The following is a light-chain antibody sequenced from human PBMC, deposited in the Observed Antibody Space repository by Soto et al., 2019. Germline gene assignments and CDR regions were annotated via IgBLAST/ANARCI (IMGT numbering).Light chain of an antibody. CDR1: QGISSY. Sequence: DIQLTQSPSFLSASVGDRVTITCRASQGISSYLALYQQKPGKAPKLLIYDVSTLQRGVPSTFSGSGSGTDFALTISSLQPDDFATYYCQPYNGFPVTFGQGTKVDI. V-gene: IGKV1-9*01. CDR2: DVS. CDR3: QPYNGFPVT. J-gene: IGKJ1*01.